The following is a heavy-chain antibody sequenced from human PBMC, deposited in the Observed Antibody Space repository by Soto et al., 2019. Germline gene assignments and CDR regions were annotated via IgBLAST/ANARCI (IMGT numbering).Heavy chain of an antibody. V-gene: IGHV4-34*01. J-gene: IGHJ4*02. CDR1: GGSFSGYY. Sequence: SETLSLTCAVYGGSFSGYYWSWIRQPPGKGLEWIGEINHSGSTNYNPSLKSRVTISVDTSKNQFSLKLSSVTAADTAVYYCARGPEYSSSSFDYWGQGTLVTVSS. CDR2: INHSGST. CDR3: ARGPEYSSSSFDY. D-gene: IGHD6-6*01.